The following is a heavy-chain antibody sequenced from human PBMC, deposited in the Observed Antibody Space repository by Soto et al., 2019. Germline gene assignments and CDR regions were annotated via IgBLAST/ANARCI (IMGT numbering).Heavy chain of an antibody. CDR3: VRLTSGWYGGYYYGMDV. CDR2: IYYSGST. CDR1: GGSISSYY. J-gene: IGHJ6*02. Sequence: PSETLSLTCTVSGGSISSYYWSWIRQPPGKGLEWIGYIYYSGSTNYNPSLKSRVTISVDTSKNQFSLKLSSVTAADTAVYYCVRLTSGWYGGYYYGMDVWGQGTTVTVSS. D-gene: IGHD6-19*01. V-gene: IGHV4-59*01.